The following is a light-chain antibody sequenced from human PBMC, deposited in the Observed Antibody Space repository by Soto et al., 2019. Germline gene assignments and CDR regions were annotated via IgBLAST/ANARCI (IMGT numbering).Light chain of an antibody. Sequence: EIVLTQSPATLSLSPGERATLSCRASQSVSSYLAWDQQKPGQAPRLLIYDASNRATGIPARFSGSGSGTEFTLTISSLEPEYFAVYYCQQRSNWPLMYTFGQGTKLEIK. CDR3: QQRSNWPLMYT. V-gene: IGKV3-11*01. CDR1: QSVSSY. J-gene: IGKJ2*01. CDR2: DAS.